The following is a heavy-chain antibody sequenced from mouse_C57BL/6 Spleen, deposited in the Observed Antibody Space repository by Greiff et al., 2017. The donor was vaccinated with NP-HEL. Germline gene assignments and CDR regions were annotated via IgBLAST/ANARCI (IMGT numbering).Heavy chain of an antibody. V-gene: IGHV1-26*01. D-gene: IGHD3-2*02. CDR3: ARWRETAQDTAY. CDR1: GYTFTDYY. J-gene: IGHJ3*01. Sequence: EVQLQQSGPELVKPGASVKISCKASGYTFTDYYMNWVKQSHGKSLEWIGDINPNNGGTSYNQKFKGKATLTVDKSTSTAYMELRSLTSEDSAVYYCARWRETAQDTAYWGQGTLVTVSA. CDR2: INPNNGGT.